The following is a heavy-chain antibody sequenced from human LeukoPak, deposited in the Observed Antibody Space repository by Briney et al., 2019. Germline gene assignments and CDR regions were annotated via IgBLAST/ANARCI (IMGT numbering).Heavy chain of an antibody. D-gene: IGHD3-10*01. V-gene: IGHV3-7*01. CDR2: IKQDGSEK. J-gene: IGHJ4*02. Sequence: PGGSLRLSCAAPGFTFSSYWMSWVRQAPGKGLEWVANIKQDGSEKYYVDSVKGRFTISRDNAKNSLYLQMNSLRAEDTAVYYCARVRVPFDYWGQGTLVTVSS. CDR3: ARVRVPFDY. CDR1: GFTFSSYW.